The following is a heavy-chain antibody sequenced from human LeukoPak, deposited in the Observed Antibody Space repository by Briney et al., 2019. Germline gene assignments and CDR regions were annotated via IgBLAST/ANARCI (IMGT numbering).Heavy chain of an antibody. CDR1: GGSISSHY. V-gene: IGHV4-59*11. CDR3: ARGYYDFWSGYYWYFDL. D-gene: IGHD3-3*01. CDR2: IYYSGST. Sequence: SETLSLTCTVSGGSISSHYWSWIRQPPGKGLEWIGYIYYSGSTNYNPSLKSRVTISVDTSKNQFSLKLSSVTAADTAVYYRARGYYDFWSGYYWYFDLWDRGTLVTVSS. J-gene: IGHJ2*01.